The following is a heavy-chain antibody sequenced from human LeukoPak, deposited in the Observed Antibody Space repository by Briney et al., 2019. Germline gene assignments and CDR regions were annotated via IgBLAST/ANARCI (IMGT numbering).Heavy chain of an antibody. CDR2: ISYDGSNK. D-gene: IGHD3-22*01. Sequence: GGSLRLSCAASGFTFSSYAMSWVRQAPGKGLEWVAVISYDGSNKYYADSVKGRFTISRDNSKNTLYLQMNSLRAEDTAVYYCARDGTYYYDSSGYYPIDYWGQGTLVTVS. CDR3: ARDGTYYYDSSGYYPIDY. CDR1: GFTFSSYA. J-gene: IGHJ4*02. V-gene: IGHV3-30-3*01.